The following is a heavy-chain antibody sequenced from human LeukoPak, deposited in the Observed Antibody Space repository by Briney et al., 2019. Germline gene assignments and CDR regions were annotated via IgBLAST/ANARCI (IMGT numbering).Heavy chain of an antibody. CDR2: IYSGDSDT. CDR3: ARGYCSSTTCRRLDY. Sequence: PGESLKISCKGSGYSFTSYRIAWVRQMPGKGLEWMGIIYSGDSDTRYSPSFQGQVTISADKSISTAYLQWSSLKASDTAMYYCARGYCSSTTCRRLDYWGQGTLATVSS. J-gene: IGHJ4*02. CDR1: GYSFTSYR. D-gene: IGHD2-2*01. V-gene: IGHV5-51*01.